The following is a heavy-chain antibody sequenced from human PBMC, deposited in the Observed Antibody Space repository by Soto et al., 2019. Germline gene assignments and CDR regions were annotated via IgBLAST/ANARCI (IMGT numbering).Heavy chain of an antibody. CDR2: MSYDGTNK. Sequence: GGSLRLSCVVSGFTFSSSGIHWVRQAPGRGLEWVALMSYDGTNKYYADSVKGRFTISRDNSKNTLFLHMNSLRAEDSALYYCAKENAMGSSWLDYWGQGTLVTVSS. CDR3: AKENAMGSSWLDY. V-gene: IGHV3-30*18. D-gene: IGHD6-13*01. CDR1: GFTFSSSG. J-gene: IGHJ4*02.